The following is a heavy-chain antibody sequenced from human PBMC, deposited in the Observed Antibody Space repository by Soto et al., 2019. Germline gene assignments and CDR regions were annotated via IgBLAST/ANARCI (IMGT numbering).Heavy chain of an antibody. CDR2: IYHSGST. J-gene: IGHJ4*02. CDR1: GGSISSGGYS. D-gene: IGHD3-22*01. V-gene: IGHV4-30-2*01. Sequence: SETLSLTCAVSGGSISSGGYSWSWIRQPPGKGLEWIGYIYHSGSTYYNPSLKSRVTISVDRSKNQFSLKLSSVTAADTAVYYCARDSSGYYYYFDYWGQGTLVTVSA. CDR3: ARDSSGYYYYFDY.